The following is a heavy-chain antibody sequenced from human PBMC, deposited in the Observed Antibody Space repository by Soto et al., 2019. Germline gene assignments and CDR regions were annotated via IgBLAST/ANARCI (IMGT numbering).Heavy chain of an antibody. CDR1: GFTFSGDS. J-gene: IGHJ6*02. CDR3: TRDYVMDV. V-gene: IGHV3-21*01. CDR2: ISTTSTYI. Sequence: VGSLRLSCAGSGFTFSGDSMNWVRQAPGKGLEWVSSISTTSTYIYYADSVKGRFTISRDNANNSLHLQMNSLRAEETAVYYCTRDYVMDVWGQGTTVIVSS.